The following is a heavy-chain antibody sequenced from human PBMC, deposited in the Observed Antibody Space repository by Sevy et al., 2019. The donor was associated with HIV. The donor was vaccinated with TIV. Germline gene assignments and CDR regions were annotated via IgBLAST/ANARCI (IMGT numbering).Heavy chain of an antibody. CDR1: GYSISSGYY. CDR3: ARDPVLLWFGGEFDP. CDR2: IYHSGST. V-gene: IGHV4-38-2*02. Sequence: SETLSLTCAVSGYSISSGYYWGWIRQPPGKGLEWIGSIYHSGSTYYNPSLKSRVTISVDTSKNQFSLRLSSVTAADTAVYYCARDPVLLWFGGEFDPWGQGTLVTVSS. J-gene: IGHJ5*02. D-gene: IGHD3-10*01.